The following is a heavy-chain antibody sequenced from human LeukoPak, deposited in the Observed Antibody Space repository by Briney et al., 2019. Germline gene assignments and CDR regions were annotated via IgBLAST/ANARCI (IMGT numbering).Heavy chain of an antibody. D-gene: IGHD5-12*01. V-gene: IGHV3-11*01. Sequence: GGSLRLSCAASGFTFSDYYMSWIRQAPGKWLEWVSSISSNISTTYYADSVKGRFTIYRDNAKNSLYLQMNSLRVEDTAVYYCARDRSGYARYYGMDVWGQGTTVTVSS. CDR3: ARDRSGYARYYGMDV. CDR1: GFTFSDYY. CDR2: ISSNISTT. J-gene: IGHJ6*02.